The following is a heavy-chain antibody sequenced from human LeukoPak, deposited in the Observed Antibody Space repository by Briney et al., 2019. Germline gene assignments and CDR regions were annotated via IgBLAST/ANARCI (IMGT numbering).Heavy chain of an antibody. V-gene: IGHV3-23*01. CDR2: ISGSGGST. CDR3: AKDRNPDYYDSSGYYPYYFDY. CDR1: GFTFSSYG. J-gene: IGHJ4*02. D-gene: IGHD3-22*01. Sequence: GGSLRLSCAASGFTFSSYGMSWVRQAPGKGLEWVSAISGSGGSTYYADSVKGRFTISRDNSKNTLYLQMNSLRAEDTAVYYCAKDRNPDYYDSSGYYPYYFDYWGQGTLVTVSS.